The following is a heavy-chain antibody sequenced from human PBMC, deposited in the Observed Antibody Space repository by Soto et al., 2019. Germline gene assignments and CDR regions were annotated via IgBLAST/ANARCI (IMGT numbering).Heavy chain of an antibody. D-gene: IGHD3-10*01. Sequence: QVQLQESGPGLVKPSQTLSLTCTVSGGSISSGGYYWSWIRQHPGKGLEWIGYIYYSGSTYYNPSLKSRVTISVDTSKNQFSLKLSSVTAADTAVYYCARLTPMVRGLSRRVFYYFDHWGQGTLVTVSS. CDR2: IYYSGST. CDR1: GGSISSGGYY. J-gene: IGHJ4*02. CDR3: ARLTPMVRGLSRRVFYYFDH. V-gene: IGHV4-31*03.